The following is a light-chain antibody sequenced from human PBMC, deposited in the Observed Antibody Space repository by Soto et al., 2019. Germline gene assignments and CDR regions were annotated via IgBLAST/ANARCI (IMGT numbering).Light chain of an antibody. CDR2: DVS. CDR1: SSDVGGYNY. J-gene: IGLJ2*01. CDR3: CSYAGSYTGV. Sequence: QSALTQPRSVSGSPGQSVTISCTGTSSDVGGYNYVSWYQQHPGKAPKLMIYDVSKRPSGVPDRFSGSKSGNTASLTISGLQAEDEADYYCCSYAGSYTGVFGGGTKHRP. V-gene: IGLV2-11*01.